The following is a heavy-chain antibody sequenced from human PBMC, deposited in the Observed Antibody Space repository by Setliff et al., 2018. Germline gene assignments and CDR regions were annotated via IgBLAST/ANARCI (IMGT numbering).Heavy chain of an antibody. D-gene: IGHD3-10*01. CDR2: ISPILGIA. CDR3: ARLFPYYYCSS. Sequence: SVKVSCKASGGTFSSYAISWVRQAPGQGLEWMGGISPILGIANYAQKFQGRVTMTRDTSTSTVYMELSSLKSEDTAVYYCARLFPYYYCSSWGQGTLVTVSS. J-gene: IGHJ4*02. V-gene: IGHV1-69*10. CDR1: GGTFSSYA.